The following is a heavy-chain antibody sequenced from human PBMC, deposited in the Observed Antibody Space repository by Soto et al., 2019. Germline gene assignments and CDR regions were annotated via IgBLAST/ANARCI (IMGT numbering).Heavy chain of an antibody. D-gene: IGHD6-13*01. J-gene: IGHJ6*02. CDR2: ISSSSSYI. Sequence: GGSLRLSCAASGFTFSSYSMNWVRQAPGKGLEWVSSISSSSSYIYYADSVKGRFTISRDNAKNSLYLQMNSLRAEDTAVYYCARVIAAAGRYYYGMDVWGQGTTVTVSS. CDR3: ARVIAAAGRYYYGMDV. CDR1: GFTFSSYS. V-gene: IGHV3-21*01.